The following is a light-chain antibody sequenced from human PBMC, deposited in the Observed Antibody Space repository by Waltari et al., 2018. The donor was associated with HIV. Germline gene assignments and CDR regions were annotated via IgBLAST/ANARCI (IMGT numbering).Light chain of an antibody. CDR3: QSAASSATYRV. Sequence: SYELTQPPSVSVSPGQTARITCSGDALPKQYAYWYQQKSGQAPVLVIYKDSERPSGIPERFSGSSSGTTVTLTISGVQAEDEADYYCQSAASSATYRVFGGGTKLTVL. CDR2: KDS. J-gene: IGLJ3*02. V-gene: IGLV3-25*03. CDR1: ALPKQY.